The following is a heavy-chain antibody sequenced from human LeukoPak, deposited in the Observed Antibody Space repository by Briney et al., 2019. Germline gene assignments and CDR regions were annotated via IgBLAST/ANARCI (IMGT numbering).Heavy chain of an antibody. D-gene: IGHD1-26*01. CDR1: GYTLTELS. V-gene: IGHV1-24*01. Sequence: ASVNVSCKVSGYTLTELSMHWVPQAPGKGVEWRGGFDPEDGETVYAQKFQGRVTMTEVTSTDPAYMELSSLRSDDTAVYYCATVREPHHDAFDIWGQGTMVPVSS. CDR2: FDPEDGET. CDR3: ATVREPHHDAFDI. J-gene: IGHJ3*02.